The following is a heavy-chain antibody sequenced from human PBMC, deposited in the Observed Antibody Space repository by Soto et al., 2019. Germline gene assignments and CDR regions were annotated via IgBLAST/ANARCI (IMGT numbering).Heavy chain of an antibody. D-gene: IGHD1-26*01. V-gene: IGHV4-34*01. J-gene: IGHJ4*02. CDR2: INHSGST. CDR3: ARGWELLLDY. CDR1: GGSFSGYY. Sequence: QVQLQQWGAGLLKPSETLSLTCAVYGGSFSGYYWSWIRQPPGKGLEWIGEINHSGSTNYNPSLKSRVTISVDTSKNQFSLNVSSVTAADTAVYYCARGWELLLDYWGQGTLVTVSS.